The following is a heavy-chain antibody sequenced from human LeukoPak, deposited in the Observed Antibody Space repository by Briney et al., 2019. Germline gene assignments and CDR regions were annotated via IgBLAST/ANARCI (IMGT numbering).Heavy chain of an antibody. V-gene: IGHV3-23*01. CDR2: ISGSGGDT. Sequence: GGSLRLSCAASGFTFSAYAMGWVRQAAGKGLEWVSAISGSGGDTYYAEFVKGRFTISRDNSKNTLYLQMNSLRAEDTAVHYCAKGRYCNAGSCYGWHAFDIWGQGTMVTVSS. J-gene: IGHJ3*02. D-gene: IGHD2-15*01. CDR3: AKGRYCNAGSCYGWHAFDI. CDR1: GFTFSAYA.